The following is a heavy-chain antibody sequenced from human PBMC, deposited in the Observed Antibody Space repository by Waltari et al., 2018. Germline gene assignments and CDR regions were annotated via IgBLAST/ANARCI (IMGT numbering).Heavy chain of an antibody. CDR1: SSYG. CDR3: AKGDGYYDGAFDI. D-gene: IGHD3-22*01. J-gene: IGHJ3*02. Sequence: SSYGMHWVRQAPGKGLEWVAFIRYDGSNKYYADSVKGRFTISRDNSKNTLYLQMNSLRAEDTAVYYCAKGDGYYDGAFDIWGQGTMVTVSS. V-gene: IGHV3-30*02. CDR2: IRYDGSNK.